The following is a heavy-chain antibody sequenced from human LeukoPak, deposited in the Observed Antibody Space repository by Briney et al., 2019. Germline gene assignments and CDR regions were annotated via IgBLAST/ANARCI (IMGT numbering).Heavy chain of an antibody. CDR1: GFTFSSYE. Sequence: GGSLRLSCAASGFTFSSYEMNWVRQAPGRGLEWVSYISSSGSTIYYADSVKGRFTISRDNAKNSLYLQMNSLRAEDTAVYYCASLGDYYDSSGYYAGNDYWGQGTLVTVSS. CDR3: ASLGDYYDSSGYYAGNDY. J-gene: IGHJ4*02. D-gene: IGHD3-22*01. V-gene: IGHV3-48*03. CDR2: ISSSGSTI.